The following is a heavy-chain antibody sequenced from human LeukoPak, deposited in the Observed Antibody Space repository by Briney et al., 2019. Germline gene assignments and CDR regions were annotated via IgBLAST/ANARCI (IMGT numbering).Heavy chain of an antibody. CDR3: AKDRGYYDSSGFHAY. D-gene: IGHD3-22*01. CDR1: GFTFSSLA. V-gene: IGHV3-23*01. CDR2: ISAYDDTT. Sequence: GGSLRLSCVASGFTFSSLAMSWVRQTPGKGLEWVSTISAYDDTTHYADSVRGRFTISRDNSKNTLYLQMNSLRAEDTAVYYCAKDRGYYDSSGFHAYWGQGTLVTVSS. J-gene: IGHJ4*02.